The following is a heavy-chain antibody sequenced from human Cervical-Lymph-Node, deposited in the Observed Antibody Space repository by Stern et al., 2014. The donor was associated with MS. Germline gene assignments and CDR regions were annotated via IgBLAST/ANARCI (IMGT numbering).Heavy chain of an antibody. V-gene: IGHV2-26*01. Sequence: QVTLKESGPVLVKPTETLTLTCTVSGFSLSNGRMGVSWIRQPPGKALEWLAHIFSNDEKSYSTSLKSRLTISKDTSKSQVVLTMTNMDPVDTATYYCARIVISLVRGAPHNWFDPWGQGTLVTVSS. D-gene: IGHD3-10*01. J-gene: IGHJ5*02. CDR1: GFSLSNGRMG. CDR2: IFSNDEK. CDR3: ARIVISLVRGAPHNWFDP.